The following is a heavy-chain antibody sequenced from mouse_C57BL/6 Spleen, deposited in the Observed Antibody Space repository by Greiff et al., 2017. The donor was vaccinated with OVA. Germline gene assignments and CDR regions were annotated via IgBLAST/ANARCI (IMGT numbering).Heavy chain of an antibody. CDR3: ARSNSYFDY. CDR1: GYTFTGYW. V-gene: IGHV1-9*01. CDR2: ILPGSGST. Sequence: QVQLQQSGAELMKPGASVKLSCKATGYTFTGYWIEWVKQRPGHGLEWIGEILPGSGSTNSNEKFKGKATFTADTSSNTAYMQLSSLTTEDSAIYYCARSNSYFDYWGQGTTLTVSS. J-gene: IGHJ2*01.